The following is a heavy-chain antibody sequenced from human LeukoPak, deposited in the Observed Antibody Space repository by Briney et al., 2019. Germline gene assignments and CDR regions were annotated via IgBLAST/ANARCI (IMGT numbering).Heavy chain of an antibody. D-gene: IGHD3-3*01. Sequence: SVKVSCKASGGTFSSYAISWVRQAPGQGLEWLGGIISNFGTTNYAQKYQGRVTITADESTSTVYMELSSLRSEDTAVYYCARPRTYYDFWRGYPPFDYWGQGTLVTVSS. V-gene: IGHV1-69*13. CDR3: ARPRTYYDFWRGYPPFDY. CDR1: GGTFSSYA. J-gene: IGHJ4*02. CDR2: IISNFGTT.